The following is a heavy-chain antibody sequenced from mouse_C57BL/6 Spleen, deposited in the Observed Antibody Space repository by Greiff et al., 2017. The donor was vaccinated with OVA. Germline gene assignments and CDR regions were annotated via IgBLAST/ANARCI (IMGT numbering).Heavy chain of an antibody. Sequence: VQLQQPGAELVQPGASVKLSCKASGYTFTSYWMQWVKQRPGQGLEWVGEIDPSDSYTNYHQKFKGKATLTVGTSSSTAKRQLSSLTSEDSAIDYCARSTTVVAPLYGDWGQGTTLTVSS. J-gene: IGHJ2*01. V-gene: IGHV1-50*01. CDR3: ARSTTVVAPLYGD. CDR2: IDPSDSYT. CDR1: GYTFTSYW. D-gene: IGHD1-1*01.